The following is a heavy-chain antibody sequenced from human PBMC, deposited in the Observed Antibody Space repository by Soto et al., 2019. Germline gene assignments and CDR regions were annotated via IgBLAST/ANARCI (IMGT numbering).Heavy chain of an antibody. Sequence: GESLKSSCKGSGYIFATYWIGWVRQMPGKGLEWMGIIYPGDSDTNYSPSFEGQVTISVDKSISTAYLQWSSLKASDTAMYYCARRLRRGTCDYLGQGTLVTVSS. CDR2: IYPGDSDT. D-gene: IGHD3-16*01. CDR1: GYIFATYW. J-gene: IGHJ4*02. V-gene: IGHV5-51*01. CDR3: ARRLRRGTCDY.